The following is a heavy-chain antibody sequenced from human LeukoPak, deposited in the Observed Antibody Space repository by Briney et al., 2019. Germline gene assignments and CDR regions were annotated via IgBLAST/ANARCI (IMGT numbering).Heavy chain of an antibody. CDR3: ARVVDSNHTPDY. Sequence: SSETLSLTCTVSGGSISSSSHYWGWIRQPPGKGLEWIGSMYYRGSTYHNPALKSRVSMSLDTSKNQFSLKLSSVTAADTAVYYCARVVDSNHTPDYWGQGTLVTVSS. CDR2: MYYRGST. J-gene: IGHJ4*02. CDR1: GGSISSSSHY. V-gene: IGHV4-39*07. D-gene: IGHD4-11*01.